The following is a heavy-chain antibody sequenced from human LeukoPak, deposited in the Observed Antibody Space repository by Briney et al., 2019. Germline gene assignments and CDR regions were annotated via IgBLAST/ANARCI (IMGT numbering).Heavy chain of an antibody. CDR1: GFTFNSYS. Sequence: GGSLRLSCAASGFTFNSYSMNWVRQAPGKGLEWVSFISSRSSTIYYADSVKGRFTISRDNAKNSLYLQMNSLRAEDTAVYFCARESYEMATATRTYYFDYWGQGTLVTVSS. D-gene: IGHD5-24*01. CDR2: ISSRSSTI. CDR3: ARESYEMATATRTYYFDY. J-gene: IGHJ4*02. V-gene: IGHV3-48*01.